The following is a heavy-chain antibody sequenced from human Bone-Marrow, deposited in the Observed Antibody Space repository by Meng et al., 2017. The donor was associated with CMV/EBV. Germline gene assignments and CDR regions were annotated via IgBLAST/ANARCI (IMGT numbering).Heavy chain of an antibody. CDR3: ARDFEPTHYYGSGSYFYGY. CDR1: TFSDYY. Sequence: TFSDYYMHWIRQAPGKRLEWVARSSSSGNTIYYADSVKGPFTISRDNAKNSLFLQMTSLRVEYTAVYYCARDFEPTHYYGSGSYFYGYWGQGTLVTVSS. J-gene: IGHJ4*02. CDR2: SSSSGNTI. D-gene: IGHD3-10*01. V-gene: IGHV3-11*01.